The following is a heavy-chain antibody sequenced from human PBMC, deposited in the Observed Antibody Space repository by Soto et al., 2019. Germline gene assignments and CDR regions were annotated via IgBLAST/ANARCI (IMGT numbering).Heavy chain of an antibody. CDR2: IIPIFGTA. J-gene: IGHJ6*02. Sequence: QVQLVQSGAEVKKPGSSVKVSCKASGGTFSSYAISWVRQAPGQGLEWMGGIIPIFGTANYAQKFQGRATITADESTSTAYMELSSLRSEDTAVYYCASGGGWSYYYYYGMDVWGQGTTVTVSS. CDR1: GGTFSSYA. V-gene: IGHV1-69*01. CDR3: ASGGGWSYYYYYGMDV. D-gene: IGHD3-16*01.